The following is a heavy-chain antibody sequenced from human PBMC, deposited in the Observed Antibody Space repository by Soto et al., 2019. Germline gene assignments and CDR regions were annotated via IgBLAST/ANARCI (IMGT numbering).Heavy chain of an antibody. Sequence: LRLSCAASGFTFSSYAMSWVRQAPGKGLEWVSAISGSGGSTYYADSVKGRFTISRDNSKNTLYLQMNSLRAEDTAVYYCATYLTCGYRYFDYFDYWGQGTLVTVSS. D-gene: IGHD5-18*01. CDR3: ATYLTCGYRYFDYFDY. J-gene: IGHJ4*02. CDR1: GFTFSSYA. V-gene: IGHV3-23*01. CDR2: ISGSGGST.